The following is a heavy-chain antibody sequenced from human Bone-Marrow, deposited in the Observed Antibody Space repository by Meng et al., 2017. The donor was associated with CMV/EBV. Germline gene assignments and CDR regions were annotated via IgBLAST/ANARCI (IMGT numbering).Heavy chain of an antibody. D-gene: IGHD3-10*01. CDR1: GGTFSSYA. V-gene: IGHV1-18*01. J-gene: IGHJ4*02. CDR3: ARENDAGYYFDY. CDR2: ISAYNGNT. Sequence: ASVKVSCKASGGTFSSYAISWVRQAPGQGLEWMGWISAYNGNTNYAQKLQGRVTMTTDTSTSTAYMELRSLRSDDTAVYYCARENDAGYYFDYWGQGTLVTVSS.